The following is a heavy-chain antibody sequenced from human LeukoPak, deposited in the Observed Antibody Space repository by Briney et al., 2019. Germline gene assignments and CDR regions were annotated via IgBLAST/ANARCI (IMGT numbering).Heavy chain of an antibody. Sequence: GASVTVSCKASGGTFISYAISWVRQAPGQGLEWMGGIIPIFGTAIYAQKFQGRVTITADGSTSTAYMELSSLRSEDTAVYYCARDPLGYCSGSSCYLPFDYWGQGTLVTVSS. D-gene: IGHD2-15*01. J-gene: IGHJ4*02. CDR3: ARDPLGYCSGSSCYLPFDY. CDR1: GGTFISYA. CDR2: IIPIFGTA. V-gene: IGHV1-69*13.